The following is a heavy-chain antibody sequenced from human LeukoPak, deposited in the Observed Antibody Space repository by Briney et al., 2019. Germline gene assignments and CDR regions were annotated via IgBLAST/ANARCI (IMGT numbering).Heavy chain of an antibody. CDR3: ARAPWFGELSGSNWFDP. D-gene: IGHD3-10*01. CDR2: TYYRSKWYN. CDR1: GNSVSSNSAA. V-gene: IGHV6-1*01. Sequence: SQTLSLTCAISGNSVSSNSAAWNWIRHSPSKGLEWLGRTYYRSKWYNDYAVSVKSRITINPDTSKNQFSLQLNSVTPEDTAVYYCARAPWFGELSGSNWFDPWGQGTLVTVSS. J-gene: IGHJ5*02.